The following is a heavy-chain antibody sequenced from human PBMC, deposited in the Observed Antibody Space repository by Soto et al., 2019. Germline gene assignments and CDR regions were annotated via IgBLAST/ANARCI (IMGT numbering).Heavy chain of an antibody. Sequence: SETLSLTCTVSGGSISSGGYYWSWIRQHPGKGLEWIGIIFHSGDTSYNPSLKSRVIMAKDTSRSQFSLIVSSVTAADTAAYYCARNGYTYGMDVWGQGTTVTVSS. CDR2: IFHSGDT. D-gene: IGHD5-18*01. J-gene: IGHJ6*02. V-gene: IGHV4-31*02. CDR3: ARNGYTYGMDV. CDR1: GGSISSGGYY.